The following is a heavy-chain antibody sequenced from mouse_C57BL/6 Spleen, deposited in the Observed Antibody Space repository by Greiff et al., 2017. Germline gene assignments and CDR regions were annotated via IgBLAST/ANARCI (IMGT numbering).Heavy chain of an antibody. D-gene: IGHD1-1*01. CDR1: GYTFTSYW. CDR3: ARSSYYGSSYYAMDY. J-gene: IGHJ4*01. V-gene: IGHV1-50*01. Sequence: QVQLKQPGAELVKPGASVKLSCKASGYTFTSYWMQWVKQRPGQGLEWIGEIDPSDSYTNYNQKFKGKATLTVDTSSSTAYMQLSSLTSEDSAVYYCARSSYYGSSYYAMDYWGQGTSVTVSS. CDR2: IDPSDSYT.